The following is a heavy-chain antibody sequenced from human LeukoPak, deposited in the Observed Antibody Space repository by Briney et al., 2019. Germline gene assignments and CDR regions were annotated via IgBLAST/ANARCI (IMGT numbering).Heavy chain of an antibody. J-gene: IGHJ4*02. CDR1: GFTFSSCG. D-gene: IGHD6-13*01. V-gene: IGHV3-48*01. CDR3: ARGQQLASFDY. CDR2: ISSSSSTI. Sequence: GGSLRLSCAASGFTFSSCGMHWVRQAPGKGLEWVSYISSSSSTIYYADSVKGRFTISRDNAKNSLYLQMNSLRAEDTAVYYCARGQQLASFDYWGQGTLVTVSS.